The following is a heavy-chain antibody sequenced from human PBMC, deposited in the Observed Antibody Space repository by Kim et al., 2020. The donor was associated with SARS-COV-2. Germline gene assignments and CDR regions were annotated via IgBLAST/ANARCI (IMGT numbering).Heavy chain of an antibody. J-gene: IGHJ4*02. Sequence: YAQKFQGRVTMTRDTSISTAYMELSRLRSDDTAVYYCASLGNYYDSKGYWGQGTLVTVSS. V-gene: IGHV1-2*02. CDR3: ASLGNYYDSKGY. D-gene: IGHD3-22*01.